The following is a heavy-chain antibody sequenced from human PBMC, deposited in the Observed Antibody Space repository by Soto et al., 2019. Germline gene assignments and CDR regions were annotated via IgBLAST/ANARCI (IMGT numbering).Heavy chain of an antibody. Sequence: PGGSLRLSCAASGFTFSSYGMHGVRQAPGKGLEWVAVISYDGSNKYYADSVKGRFTISRDNSKNTLYLQMNSLRAEDTAVHYCTKDPVYSGTYYGSDYWGPGTLVTVSS. D-gene: IGHD1-26*01. CDR2: ISYDGSNK. V-gene: IGHV3-30*18. CDR3: TKDPVYSGTYYGSDY. CDR1: GFTFSSYG. J-gene: IGHJ4*02.